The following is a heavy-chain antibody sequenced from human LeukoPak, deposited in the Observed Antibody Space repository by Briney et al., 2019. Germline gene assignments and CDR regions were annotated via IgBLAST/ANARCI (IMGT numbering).Heavy chain of an antibody. CDR3: ATPWPYQDL. J-gene: IGHJ4*02. D-gene: IGHD2-2*01. CDR2: FDPEDGVT. V-gene: IGHV1-24*01. CDR1: GSPLTELS. Sequence: ASVKVSCKVSGSPLTELSIHWVRQAPGQGLEWMGGFDPEDGVTIYAQKYQGRVAVTEYTSTDTAYMELSSLRSEDTAARFCATPWPYQDLWGQGTLVTVSS.